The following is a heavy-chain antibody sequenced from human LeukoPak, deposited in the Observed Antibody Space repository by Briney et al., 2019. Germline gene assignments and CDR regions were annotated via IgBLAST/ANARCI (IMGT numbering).Heavy chain of an antibody. CDR1: GFTFSSYS. D-gene: IGHD6-19*01. CDR2: ISSSSSTI. CDR3: ARAGGEWLASYYYYGMDA. V-gene: IGHV3-48*04. J-gene: IGHJ6*02. Sequence: PGGSLRLSCAASGFTFSSYSMNWVRQAPGKGLEWVSYISSSSSTIYYADSVKGRFTISRDNAENSLYLQMNSLRAEDTAVYYCARAGGEWLASYYYYGMDAWGQGTTVTVSS.